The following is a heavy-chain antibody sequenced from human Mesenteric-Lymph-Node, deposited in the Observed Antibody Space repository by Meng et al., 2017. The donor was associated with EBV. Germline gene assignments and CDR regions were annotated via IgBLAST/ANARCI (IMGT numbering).Heavy chain of an antibody. CDR2: INPSGGGT. J-gene: IGHJ5*02. CDR1: GYTFTSHY. CDR3: ARDNSGDDTWWFDP. D-gene: IGHD5-12*01. V-gene: IGHV1-46*01. Sequence: QVHLAQSGVEVREPGASVKVSCKASGYTFTSHYMHWVRQAPGQGLEWMGLINPSGGGTIYAQKFQGRVTMTRDTSANTDYMELTSLRSEDTAIYYCARDNSGDDTWWFDPWGQGTLVTVSS.